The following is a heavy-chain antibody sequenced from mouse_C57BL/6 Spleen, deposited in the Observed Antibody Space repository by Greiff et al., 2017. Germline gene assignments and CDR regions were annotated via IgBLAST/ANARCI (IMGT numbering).Heavy chain of an antibody. V-gene: IGHV1-50*01. CDR1: GYTFTSYW. Sequence: VQLQQPGAELVKPGASVKLSCKASGYTFTSYWMQWVKQRPGQGLEWIGEIAPSDSYTNYNQKFKGKATLTVDTSSSTAYMQLSSLTSEDSAVYYCASTTVVEGYFDVWGTGTTVTVSS. CDR3: ASTTVVEGYFDV. J-gene: IGHJ1*03. CDR2: IAPSDSYT. D-gene: IGHD1-1*01.